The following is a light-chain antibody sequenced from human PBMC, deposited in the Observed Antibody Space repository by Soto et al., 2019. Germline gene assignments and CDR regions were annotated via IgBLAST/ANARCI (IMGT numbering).Light chain of an antibody. Sequence: EIVLTQSPGTLALSPGERATLSCRASQSVSSSYLAWYQQKPGQAPRRLIYGASSRAPGIPDRFSGSGYGTDFTLTISRLEPEDFAVYYCQQYGSSPRTFGQGTKVEIK. J-gene: IGKJ1*01. CDR3: QQYGSSPRT. V-gene: IGKV3-20*01. CDR1: QSVSSSY. CDR2: GAS.